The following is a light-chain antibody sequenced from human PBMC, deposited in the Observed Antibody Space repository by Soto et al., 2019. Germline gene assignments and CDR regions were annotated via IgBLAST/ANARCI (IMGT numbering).Light chain of an antibody. CDR1: QGISSY. J-gene: IGKJ1*01. CDR3: QQSYSTPWT. CDR2: AAS. Sequence: AIRMTQAPSSLSASTGDRVTITCRASQGISSYLAWYQQKPGKAPKLLIYAASTLQSGVPSRLSGSGSGTDFTLTISSLQPEDFATYYCQQSYSTPWTFGQGTKVDI. V-gene: IGKV1-8*01.